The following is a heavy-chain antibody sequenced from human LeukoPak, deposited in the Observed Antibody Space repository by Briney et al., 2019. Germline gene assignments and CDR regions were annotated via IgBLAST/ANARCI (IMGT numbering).Heavy chain of an antibody. D-gene: IGHD2-8*01. CDR1: GGSISSYY. V-gene: IGHV4-59*01. J-gene: IGHJ5*02. Sequence: SETLSLTCTVSGGSISSYYWSWIRQPPGKGLEWIGYIYYSGSTNYNPSLKSRVTISVDTSKNQFSLELSSVTAADTAVYYCAGEEIMGDWFDPWGQETLVTVS. CDR3: AGEEIMGDWFDP. CDR2: IYYSGST.